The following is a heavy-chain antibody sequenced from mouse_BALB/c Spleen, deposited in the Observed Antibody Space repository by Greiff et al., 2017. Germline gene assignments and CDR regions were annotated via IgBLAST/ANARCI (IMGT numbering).Heavy chain of an antibody. CDR1: GFTFSSFG. V-gene: IGHV5-17*02. D-gene: IGHD2-4*01. CDR3: ARRRGYDYDAYYYAMDY. Sequence: LVESGGGLVQPGGSRKLSCAASGFTFSSFGMHWVRQAPEKGLEWVAYISSGSSTIYYADTVKGRFTIFRDNPKNTLFLQMTSLRSEDTAMYYCARRRGYDYDAYYYAMDYWGQGTSVTVSS. J-gene: IGHJ4*01. CDR2: ISSGSSTI.